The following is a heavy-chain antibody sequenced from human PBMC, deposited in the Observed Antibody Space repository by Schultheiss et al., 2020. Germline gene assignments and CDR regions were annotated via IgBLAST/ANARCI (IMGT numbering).Heavy chain of an antibody. J-gene: IGHJ5*02. V-gene: IGHV4-39*07. Sequence: SETLSLTCTVSGGSISSSSYYWGWIRQPPGKGLEWIGEINHSGSTNYNPSLKSRVTISVDTSKNQFSLKLSSVTAADTAVYYCVRDVSRSWYDHWGQGTLVTVSS. D-gene: IGHD6-13*01. CDR1: GGSISSSSYY. CDR3: VRDVSRSWYDH. CDR2: INHSGST.